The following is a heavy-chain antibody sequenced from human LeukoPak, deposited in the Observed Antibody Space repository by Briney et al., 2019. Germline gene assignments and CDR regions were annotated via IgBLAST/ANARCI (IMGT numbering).Heavy chain of an antibody. D-gene: IGHD3-10*01. Sequence: GGSLRLSCAASGFTFSSYEMNWVRQAPGKGLEWVSYISSSGSTIYYADSVKGRFTISRDNAKNSLYLQMNSLRAEDTAVYYCAGNYGSGPEGYYYGMDVWSKGTTVTVSS. CDR3: AGNYGSGPEGYYYGMDV. V-gene: IGHV3-48*03. J-gene: IGHJ6*04. CDR2: ISSSGSTI. CDR1: GFTFSSYE.